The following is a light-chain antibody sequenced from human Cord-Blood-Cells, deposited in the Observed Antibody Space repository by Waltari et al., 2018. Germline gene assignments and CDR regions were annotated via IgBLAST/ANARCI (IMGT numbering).Light chain of an antibody. Sequence: QYALTPPASVSGSPGPSITISCTGTSSDVGGYNHVSWYHQHTGKAPTHMIYDVSNRTTGVSKLFSGSKSGNTASLTISGLQAEDEADYYCISYTSSSTVVFGGGTKLTVL. CDR3: ISYTSSSTVV. J-gene: IGLJ2*01. CDR2: DVS. CDR1: SSDVGGYNH. V-gene: IGLV2-14*01.